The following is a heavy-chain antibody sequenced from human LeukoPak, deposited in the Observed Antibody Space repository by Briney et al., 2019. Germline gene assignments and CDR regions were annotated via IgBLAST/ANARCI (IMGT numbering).Heavy chain of an antibody. D-gene: IGHD3-10*01. CDR2: IKSDGST. J-gene: IGHJ3*02. CDR1: GFTFSSYW. CDR3: ARESGFRGDAFDI. V-gene: IGHV3-74*01. Sequence: GGSLRLSCAASGFTFSSYWMHWVRQIPGKGLVWVSRIKSDGSTIYADSVKGRFTISRDNAKNSLYLQMNSLRAEDTAVYYCARESGFRGDAFDIWGQGTMVTVSS.